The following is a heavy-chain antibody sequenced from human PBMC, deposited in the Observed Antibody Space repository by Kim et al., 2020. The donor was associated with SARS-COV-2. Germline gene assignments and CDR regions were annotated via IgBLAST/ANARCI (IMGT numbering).Heavy chain of an antibody. V-gene: IGHV4-59*13. D-gene: IGHD3-22*01. Sequence: SETLSLTCTVSGGSISSYYWSWIRQPPGKGLEWIGYIYYSGSTNYNPSLKSRVTISVDTSKNQFSLKLSFVTAADTAVYYCARDKVDSSGYYYADYWGQGTLVTVSP. CDR3: ARDKVDSSGYYYADY. CDR1: GGSISSYY. CDR2: IYYSGST. J-gene: IGHJ4*02.